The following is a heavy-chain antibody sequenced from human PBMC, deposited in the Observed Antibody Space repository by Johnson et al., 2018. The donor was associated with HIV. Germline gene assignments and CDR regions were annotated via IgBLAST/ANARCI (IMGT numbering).Heavy chain of an antibody. CDR3: ARDPSPSSYRAFDI. V-gene: IGHV3-30-3*01. Sequence: QVQLVESGGGVVQPGRSLRLSCAASGFTFSSYAMHWVRQAPGKGLELVAVISYDGSNKYYADSVKGRFTISRDNSKNTLYLQMNSLRAEDTAVYYCARDPSPSSYRAFDIWGQGTMVTVSS. CDR2: ISYDGSNK. D-gene: IGHD5-12*01. CDR1: GFTFSSYA. J-gene: IGHJ3*02.